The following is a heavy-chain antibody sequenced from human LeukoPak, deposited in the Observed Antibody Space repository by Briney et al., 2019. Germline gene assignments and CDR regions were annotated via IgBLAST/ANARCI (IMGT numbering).Heavy chain of an antibody. CDR3: ASGRSGSYYFSFLY. D-gene: IGHD3-10*01. V-gene: IGHV1-69*13. Sequence: GASVKVSCKASGGTFSSYAISWVRQAPGQGLVWMGGIIPIFGTANYAQKFQGRVTITADESTSTAYMELSSLRSEDTAVYYCASGRSGSYYFSFLYWGQGTLVTVSS. CDR2: IIPIFGTA. J-gene: IGHJ4*02. CDR1: GGTFSSYA.